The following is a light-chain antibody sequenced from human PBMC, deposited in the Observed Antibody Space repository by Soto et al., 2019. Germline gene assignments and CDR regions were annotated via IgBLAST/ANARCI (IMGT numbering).Light chain of an antibody. J-gene: IGKJ2*01. CDR1: QSINEW. V-gene: IGKV1-5*01. CDR2: DAS. CDR3: QNYRTYPYT. Sequence: DIQMTQSPSTLSASVGDRIVITCRASQSINEWLAWYQQKPGKAPTLLISDASNLESGVPSRFSGSGSGTEFTLTINSLQPDDFATYFFQNYRTYPYTFGQGTKLEMK.